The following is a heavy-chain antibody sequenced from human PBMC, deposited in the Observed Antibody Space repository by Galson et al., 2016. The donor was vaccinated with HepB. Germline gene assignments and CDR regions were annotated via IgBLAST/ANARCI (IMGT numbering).Heavy chain of an antibody. CDR3: ARTRSGSGRAYYYYMDV. CDR2: ISGSSRTT. J-gene: IGHJ6*03. CDR1: GFSLSDYY. V-gene: IGHV3-11*06. D-gene: IGHD3-10*01. Sequence: SVRLSCAASGFSLSDYYMSWIRQAPGKGLEYVSYISGSSRTTKYADSVQGRFTISRDNAKTSLYLQLSSLRGEDTAVYYCARTRSGSGRAYYYYMDVWGKGTTVIVSS.